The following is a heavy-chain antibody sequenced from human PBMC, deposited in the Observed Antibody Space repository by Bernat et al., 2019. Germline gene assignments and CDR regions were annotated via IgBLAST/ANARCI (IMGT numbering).Heavy chain of an antibody. D-gene: IGHD1-14*01. J-gene: IGHJ6*03. V-gene: IGHV4-39*01. CDR2: IYYSGST. CDR1: GGSISSSSYY. Sequence: QLQLQESGPGLVKPSETLSLTCTVSGGSISSSSYYWGRIRQPPGKGLGWIGSIYYSGSTYNNPSLTSRVTISVDTSKNQFSLKLSSMTAADTAVYYCHGEPMSYYYYYMDVWGKGTTVTVSS. CDR3: HGEPMSYYYYYMDV.